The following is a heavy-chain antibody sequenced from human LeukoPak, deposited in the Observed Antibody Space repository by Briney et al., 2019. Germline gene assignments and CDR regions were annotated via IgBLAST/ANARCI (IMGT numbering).Heavy chain of an antibody. D-gene: IGHD2-15*01. CDR2: INPNSGGT. J-gene: IGHJ6*02. V-gene: IGHV1-2*02. CDR1: GYIFTRYY. Sequence: ASVKVSCKASGYIFTRYYMHWVRQAPGQGLEWMGWINPNSGGTNYAQKFQGRVTMTRDTSISTAYMELSRLRSDDTAVYYCARELGYCSGGSCYSSYYGMDVWGQGTTVTVSS. CDR3: ARELGYCSGGSCYSSYYGMDV.